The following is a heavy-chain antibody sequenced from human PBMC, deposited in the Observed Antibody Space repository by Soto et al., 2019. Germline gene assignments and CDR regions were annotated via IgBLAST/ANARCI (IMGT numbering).Heavy chain of an antibody. D-gene: IGHD5-18*01. Sequence: QITLKESGPMLVKPTQALTLTCTCSGFSLTTSGVGVGWIRQPPGKALEWLALVYWDDDKRYSPSLTNRLTLSRDTSKNQVVLTLTNVAPTDTGTYFCAHKGGFGYPESWGQGIMVTVSS. CDR3: AHKGGFGYPES. CDR1: GFSLTTSGVG. J-gene: IGHJ5*02. CDR2: VYWDDDK. V-gene: IGHV2-5*02.